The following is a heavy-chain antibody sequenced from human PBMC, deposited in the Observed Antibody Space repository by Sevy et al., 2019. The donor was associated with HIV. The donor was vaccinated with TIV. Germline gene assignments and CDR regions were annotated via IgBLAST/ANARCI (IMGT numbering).Heavy chain of an antibody. CDR1: GFTFSSYS. D-gene: IGHD3-22*01. J-gene: IGHJ4*02. V-gene: IGHV3-21*01. CDR3: ARVPYYYDSKFDY. Sequence: GGSLRLSCAASGFTFSSYSMNWVRQAPGKGLEWVSSISSSSSYIYYADSVKGRFTISRDNAKNSLYLEMNSLRAEETAVYYCARVPYYYDSKFDYWGQGTLVTVSS. CDR2: ISSSSSYI.